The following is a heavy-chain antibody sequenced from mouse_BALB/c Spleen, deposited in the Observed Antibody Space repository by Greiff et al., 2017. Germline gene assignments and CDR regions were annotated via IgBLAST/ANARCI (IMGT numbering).Heavy chain of an antibody. D-gene: IGHD2-3*01. CDR1: GFSLTSYG. CDR3: ARHDGYYGVYAMDY. Sequence: VKLMESGPDLVAPSQSLSITCTVSGFSLTSYGVHWVRQPPGKGLEWLVVIWSDGSTTYNSALKSRLSISKDNSKSQVFLKMNSLQTDDTAMYYCARHDGYYGVYAMDYWGQGTSVTVSS. V-gene: IGHV2-6-2*01. J-gene: IGHJ4*01. CDR2: IWSDGST.